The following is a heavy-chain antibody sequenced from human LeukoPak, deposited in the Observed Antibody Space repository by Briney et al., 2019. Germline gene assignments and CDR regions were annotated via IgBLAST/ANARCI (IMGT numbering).Heavy chain of an antibody. CDR3: ARDFSGPYYYDSSGYFDY. V-gene: IGHV4-59*01. D-gene: IGHD3-22*01. J-gene: IGHJ4*02. Sequence: SETLSLTCTVSGGSISSNYWSWIRQPPGKGLEWIGYIYYSGSTNYNPSLKSRVTISVDTSKNQFSLKLSSVTAADTAVYYCARDFSGPYYYDSSGYFDYWGQGTLVTVSS. CDR2: IYYSGST. CDR1: GGSISSNY.